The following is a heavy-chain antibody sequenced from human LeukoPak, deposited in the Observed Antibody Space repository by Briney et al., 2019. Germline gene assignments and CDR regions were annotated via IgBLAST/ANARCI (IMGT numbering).Heavy chain of an antibody. CDR3: ASGSDSSY. J-gene: IGHJ4*02. Sequence: GSLRLTCAVSGITVRVNYLNWVRPASGKGVEWVSLINTGGGTYYADSVKGRFTISRDNSKNTLYLQMNTLRPEDTAVYYCASGSDSSYWGRGTLVTVSS. D-gene: IGHD6-13*01. V-gene: IGHV3-66*02. CDR1: GITVRVNY. CDR2: INTGGGT.